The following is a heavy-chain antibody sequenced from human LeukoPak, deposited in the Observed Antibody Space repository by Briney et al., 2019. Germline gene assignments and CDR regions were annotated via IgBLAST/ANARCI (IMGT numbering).Heavy chain of an antibody. D-gene: IGHD3-16*02. CDR1: GGSISSYY. Sequence: PSETLSLTCTVSGGSISSYYWSWIRQPPGKGLEWIGYIYYSGSTYYNPSLKSRVTISVDTSKNQFSLKLSSVTAADTAVYYCARERIMITFGGVIVPGYFDYWGQGTLVTVSS. CDR2: IYYSGST. J-gene: IGHJ4*02. V-gene: IGHV4-30-4*01. CDR3: ARERIMITFGGVIVPGYFDY.